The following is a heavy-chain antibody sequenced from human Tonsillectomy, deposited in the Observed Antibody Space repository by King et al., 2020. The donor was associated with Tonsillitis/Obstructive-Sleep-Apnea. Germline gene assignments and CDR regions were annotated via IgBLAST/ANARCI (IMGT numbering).Heavy chain of an antibody. CDR3: TRDGGYCSSTSCYDYYMDV. CDR2: IKSKTNGGTT. J-gene: IGHJ6*03. Sequence: VQLVESGGGLVKPGGSLRLSCAASVFTFSNAWMSWVRQAPGKGLEWLGRIKSKTNGGTTDYAAPVKGRFTISRDDSKNTLYLQMNSLKTEDTAVYYCTRDGGYCSSTSCYDYYMDVWGKGTTVTVSS. D-gene: IGHD2-2*01. CDR1: VFTFSNAW. V-gene: IGHV3-15*01.